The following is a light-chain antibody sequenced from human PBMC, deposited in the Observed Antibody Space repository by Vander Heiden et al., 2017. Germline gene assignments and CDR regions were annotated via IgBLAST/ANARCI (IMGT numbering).Light chain of an antibody. Sequence: DIQMTQSPSSLSASVGDRVTLTCRASQTIRNYLTWYQQKPGKAPKLLIYAASTLQSGVPSRFSGSGSGTDFTLTISSLQPEDFATYYCQQTYSNTPLTFGQGTKVEIK. CDR1: QTIRNY. CDR2: AAS. V-gene: IGKV1-39*01. J-gene: IGKJ1*01. CDR3: QQTYSNTPLT.